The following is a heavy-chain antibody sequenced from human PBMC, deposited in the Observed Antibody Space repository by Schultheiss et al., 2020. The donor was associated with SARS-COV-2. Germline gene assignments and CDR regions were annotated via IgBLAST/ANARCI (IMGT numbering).Heavy chain of an antibody. Sequence: GGSLRLSCAASGFTFSSYAMSWVRQAPGKGLEWVSAISGSGGSTYYADSVKGRFTISRDNAKNSLYLQMNSLRAEDTAVYYCARGKMTCSSTSCYTDTENGMDVWGQGTTVTVSS. D-gene: IGHD2-2*02. J-gene: IGHJ6*02. CDR3: ARGKMTCSSTSCYTDTENGMDV. CDR2: ISGSGGST. V-gene: IGHV3-23*01. CDR1: GFTFSSYA.